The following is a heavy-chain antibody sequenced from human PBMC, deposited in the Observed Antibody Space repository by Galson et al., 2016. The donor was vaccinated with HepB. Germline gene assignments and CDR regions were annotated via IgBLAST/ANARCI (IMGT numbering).Heavy chain of an antibody. CDR2: ISGHNGQT. CDR3: ARAQSFMVRDFYYFGMDV. J-gene: IGHJ6*02. D-gene: IGHD3-10*01. V-gene: IGHV1-18*01. Sequence: SVKVSCKASGYTFTTYGITWVRQAPGQGLEWLGWISGHNGQTNYAQRVQGRVTMTTDTSTTTGYMELRSLRSDDTAVYYCARAQSFMVRDFYYFGMDVWGQGTTVTVSS. CDR1: GYTFTTYG.